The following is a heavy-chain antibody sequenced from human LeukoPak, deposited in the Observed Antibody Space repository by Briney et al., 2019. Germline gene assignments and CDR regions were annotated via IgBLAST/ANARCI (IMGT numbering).Heavy chain of an antibody. CDR3: ARESPAPNCSSTSCYPGPIDY. Sequence: ASVKVSCKASVYTFTGYYMHWVRQAPGQGLEWMGWINPNSGGTNYAQKFQGRVTMTRDTSISTAYMELSRLRSDDTAVYYCARESPAPNCSSTSCYPGPIDYWGQGTLVTVSS. D-gene: IGHD2-2*01. J-gene: IGHJ4*02. CDR1: VYTFTGYY. CDR2: INPNSGGT. V-gene: IGHV1-2*02.